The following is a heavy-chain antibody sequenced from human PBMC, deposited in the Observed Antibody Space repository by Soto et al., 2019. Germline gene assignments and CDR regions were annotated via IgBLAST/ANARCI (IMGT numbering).Heavy chain of an antibody. Sequence: QVQLVQSGAEVKKPGSSVKVSCKASGGTFSSYAISWVRQAPGQGLEWMGGVIPIFGTANYAQKFQGRVTITADKSTSTAYMELSSLRSEDTAVYYCARTPGDVDTARAGYYGMDVWGQGTTVTVSS. D-gene: IGHD5-18*01. CDR1: GGTFSSYA. V-gene: IGHV1-69*06. J-gene: IGHJ6*02. CDR2: VIPIFGTA. CDR3: ARTPGDVDTARAGYYGMDV.